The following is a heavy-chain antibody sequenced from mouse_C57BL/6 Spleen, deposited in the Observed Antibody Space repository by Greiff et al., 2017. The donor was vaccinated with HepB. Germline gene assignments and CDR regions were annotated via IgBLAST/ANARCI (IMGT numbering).Heavy chain of an antibody. CDR3: ARGSSYKDWYFDV. CDR1: GFTFSSYG. Sequence: DVKLVESGGDLVKPGGSLKLSCAASGFTFSSYGMSWVRQTPDKRLEWVATISSGGSYTYYPDSVKGRFTISRDNAKNTLYLQMRSLKSEDTAMYYCARGSSYKDWYFDVWGTGTTVTVSS. CDR2: ISSGGSYT. J-gene: IGHJ1*03. V-gene: IGHV5-6*02. D-gene: IGHD1-1*01.